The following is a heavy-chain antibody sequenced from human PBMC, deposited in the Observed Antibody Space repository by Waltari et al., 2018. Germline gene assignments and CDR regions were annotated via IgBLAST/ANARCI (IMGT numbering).Heavy chain of an antibody. Sequence: QVQLVQSGAEVKKPGSSVTVSCKASGGTFSSYTISWVRQAPGQGLEWMGRISPILGKANYAQKVQGRVTITADKSTSTAYMELSSLRSEDTAVYYCARDDSGSYLGAFDIWGQGTMVTVSS. V-gene: IGHV1-69*08. J-gene: IGHJ3*02. CDR3: ARDDSGSYLGAFDI. D-gene: IGHD1-26*01. CDR1: GGTFSSYT. CDR2: ISPILGKA.